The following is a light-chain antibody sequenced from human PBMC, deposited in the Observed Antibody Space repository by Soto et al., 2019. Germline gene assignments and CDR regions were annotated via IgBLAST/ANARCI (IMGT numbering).Light chain of an antibody. Sequence: EIVLTQSPGTLSLSPGERATLSFRASQSVSSRSLAWYQQKPGQAPRLLIYGASTRATGLPARFSGSGSGTEFTLIISSLQSEDSAVYYCQQYDNWPITFGQGTRLEIK. CDR2: GAS. CDR3: QQYDNWPIT. V-gene: IGKV3-15*01. CDR1: QSVSSRS. J-gene: IGKJ5*01.